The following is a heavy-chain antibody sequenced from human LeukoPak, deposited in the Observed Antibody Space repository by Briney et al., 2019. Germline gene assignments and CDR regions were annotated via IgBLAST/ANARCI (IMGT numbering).Heavy chain of an antibody. V-gene: IGHV4-34*01. D-gene: IGHD3-22*01. CDR3: ARKNITMIKGTLFDY. Sequence: SETLSLTCAVYGGAFSGYYWSWIRQPPGKGLQWIGEINHSGSTDYNPSLKSRVTMSVDTSKNQFSLRLSSVTAADTAVYYCARKNITMIKGTLFDYWGQGILVTVSS. J-gene: IGHJ4*02. CDR2: INHSGST. CDR1: GGAFSGYY.